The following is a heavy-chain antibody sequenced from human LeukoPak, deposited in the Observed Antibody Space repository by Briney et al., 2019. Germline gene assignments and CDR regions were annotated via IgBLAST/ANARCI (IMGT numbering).Heavy chain of an antibody. J-gene: IGHJ4*02. Sequence: ASVKVSCKASGYTFTAYYMHWVRQAPGQGLEWMGWINPNGADTKYAQKFQGRVAMTRDTSIKTAYMELSSLRSDDTGVHYCVRSAGNGGYWGQGTLVTVSS. CDR2: INPNGADT. CDR1: GYTFTAYY. CDR3: VRSAGNGGY. V-gene: IGHV1-2*02. D-gene: IGHD6-19*01.